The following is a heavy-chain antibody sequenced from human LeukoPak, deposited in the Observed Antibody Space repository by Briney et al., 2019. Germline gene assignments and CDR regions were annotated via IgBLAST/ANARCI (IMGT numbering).Heavy chain of an antibody. J-gene: IGHJ6*02. CDR1: GYTFTGYY. CDR2: INPNSGGT. V-gene: IGHV1-2*02. CDR3: AGPQYYDILTGYYTGYGMDV. D-gene: IGHD3-9*01. Sequence: ASVKVSCKASGYTFTGYYMHWVRQAPGQGLEWMGWINPNSGGTNYAQKFQGRVTMTRDTSISTAYMELSRLRSDDTAVYYCAGPQYYDILTGYYTGYGMDVWGQGTTVTVSS.